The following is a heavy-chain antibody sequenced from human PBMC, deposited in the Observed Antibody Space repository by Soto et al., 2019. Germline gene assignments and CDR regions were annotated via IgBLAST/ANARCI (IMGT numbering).Heavy chain of an antibody. Sequence: SCSASGFTFSSYAMSWVCQAPGKGLEWVSAISGSGGSTYYADSVKGRFTISRDNSKNTLYLQMNSLRAEDTAVYYCAKEKIFGGALDYCGQGTLVTVSS. D-gene: IGHD3-3*01. V-gene: IGHV3-23*01. CDR2: ISGSGGST. J-gene: IGHJ4*02. CDR1: GFTFSSYA. CDR3: AKEKIFGGALDY.